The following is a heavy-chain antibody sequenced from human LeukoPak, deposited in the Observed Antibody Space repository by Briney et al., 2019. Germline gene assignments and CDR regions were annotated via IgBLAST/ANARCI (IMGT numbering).Heavy chain of an antibody. Sequence: GESFQTSCKGSGYSFTSYWIGWVRQMPGKGLEWMGIIDPGDSDTRYSPSFQGQVTISADKSISTAYLQWSSLKASDTAMYYCARHGIIATAADGKDVWGQGTPVTVSS. V-gene: IGHV5-51*01. D-gene: IGHD6-13*01. CDR2: IDPGDSDT. CDR1: GYSFTSYW. CDR3: ARHGIIATAADGKDV. J-gene: IGHJ6*02.